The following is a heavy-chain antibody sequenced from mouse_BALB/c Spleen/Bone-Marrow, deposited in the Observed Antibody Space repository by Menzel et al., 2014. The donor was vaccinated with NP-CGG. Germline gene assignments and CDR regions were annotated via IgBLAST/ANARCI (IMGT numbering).Heavy chain of an antibody. D-gene: IGHD2-1*01. V-gene: IGHV14-4*02. J-gene: IGHJ4*01. Sequence: VKLMQSGADFVRPGASVRFSCTASGFNIKDYYMNWVSQSPEQALEWFGWIDHENGDTEYAPKFQGKATMTADTSSNTAFLQLSSVTSEDTAVYYCSYGNFAMDYWGQGTSVTVSS. CDR2: IDHENGDT. CDR3: SYGNFAMDY. CDR1: GFNIKDYY.